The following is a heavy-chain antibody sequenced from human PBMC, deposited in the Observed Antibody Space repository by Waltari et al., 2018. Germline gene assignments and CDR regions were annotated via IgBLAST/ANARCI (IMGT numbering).Heavy chain of an antibody. D-gene: IGHD2-15*01. CDR2: INHGVKT. Sequence: VRLDQCGTELVEPWETLSLTCAVYEESFSAFFWSWVRQAPGKGLEWIGEINHGVKTDYNPSLKSRLFMSVDPSKNQFSLMLSSVTAADTAVYYCVRSHCIGDSCFRYFDSWGQGTLVTVSS. CDR3: VRSHCIGDSCFRYFDS. V-gene: IGHV4-34*01. J-gene: IGHJ4*02. CDR1: EESFSAFF.